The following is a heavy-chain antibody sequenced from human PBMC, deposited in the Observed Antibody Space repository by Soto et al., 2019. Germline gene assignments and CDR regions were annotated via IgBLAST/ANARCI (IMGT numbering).Heavy chain of an antibody. J-gene: IGHJ3*02. CDR2: ISAYNGNT. Sequence: ASVKVSCKASGYTFTSYGISWVRQAPGQGLEWMGWISAYNGNTNYAQKLQGRVTMTTDTSTSTAYMELRSLRSDDTAVYYCARDNSYVAVARPGVSIAFDIWGQGTMVTVSS. CDR3: ARDNSYVAVARPGVSIAFDI. V-gene: IGHV1-18*04. D-gene: IGHD6-19*01. CDR1: GYTFTSYG.